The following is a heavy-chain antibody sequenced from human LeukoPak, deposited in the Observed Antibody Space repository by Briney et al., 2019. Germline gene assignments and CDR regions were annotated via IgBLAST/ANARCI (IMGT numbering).Heavy chain of an antibody. Sequence: ASVKVSCKASGYTFTSYGISWVRQAAGQGVEGRGWISAYNGNTNYAQKFQGRVTMTRDTSISTAYMELSRLRSDDTAVYYCARGIAARRGGYWGQGTLVTVSS. CDR2: ISAYNGNT. J-gene: IGHJ4*01. D-gene: IGHD6-6*01. CDR3: ARGIAARRGGY. CDR1: GYTFTSYG. V-gene: IGHV1-18*01.